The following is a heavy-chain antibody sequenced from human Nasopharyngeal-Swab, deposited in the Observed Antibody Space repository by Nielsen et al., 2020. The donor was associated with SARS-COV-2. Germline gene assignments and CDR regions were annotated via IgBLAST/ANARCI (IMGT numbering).Heavy chain of an antibody. Sequence: GSLRLSCIVSGGSISFYYWSWIRQPPGKGLEWIGYIYYSGSTNYNPSLKSRVTISVDTSKNQFSLNLSSVTAADTAVYYCARRMANDAFDIWGQGTMVTVSS. CDR1: GGSISFYY. J-gene: IGHJ3*02. CDR2: IYYSGST. CDR3: ARRMANDAFDI. D-gene: IGHD5-24*01. V-gene: IGHV4-59*01.